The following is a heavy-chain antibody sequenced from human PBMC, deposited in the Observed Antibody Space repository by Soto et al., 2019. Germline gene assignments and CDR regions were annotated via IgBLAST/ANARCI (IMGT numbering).Heavy chain of an antibody. D-gene: IGHD2-15*01. Sequence: PGGPLRLPCAASGFTFSRYWMHWVRQTPGKGLVWVSRIISDGSRKYYPDSVRGRFTISRDNTENTLYLQVNSLRPEDTAVYYCERGVEDPTPHWLDTWGQGTLVTVSS. V-gene: IGHV3-74*01. CDR1: GFTFSRYW. J-gene: IGHJ5*02. CDR3: ERGVEDPTPHWLDT. CDR2: IISDGSRK.